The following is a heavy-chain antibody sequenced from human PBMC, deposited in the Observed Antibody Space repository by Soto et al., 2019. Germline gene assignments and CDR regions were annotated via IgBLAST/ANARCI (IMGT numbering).Heavy chain of an antibody. Sequence: QVQLEQSGAEVKKSGASVKVSCKASGYTFTNYDINWVRQATGQGLEWIGWMSPKTGHTGYAQKFQGRVTLTRDPSISTADMELSSLTSEDTAVYFRTRGPPDWVFDYWGQGTLVPVSS. CDR3: TRGPPDWVFDY. V-gene: IGHV1-8*01. CDR2: MSPKTGHT. J-gene: IGHJ4*02. D-gene: IGHD3-9*01. CDR1: GYTFTNYD.